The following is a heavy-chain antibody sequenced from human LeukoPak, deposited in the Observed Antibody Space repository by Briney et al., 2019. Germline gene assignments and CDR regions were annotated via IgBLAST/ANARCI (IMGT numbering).Heavy chain of an antibody. CDR3: AKDLLELLNRLHDAFDI. D-gene: IGHD1-26*01. V-gene: IGHV3-30*18. J-gene: IGHJ3*02. Sequence: GRSLRLSCAASGFTFSSYGMHWVRQAPGKGLEWVAVISYDGSNKYYADYVKGRFTISRDNSKSTLYLQMNSLKAEDTAVYYCAKDLLELLNRLHDAFDIWGQGTMVTVSS. CDR1: GFTFSSYG. CDR2: ISYDGSNK.